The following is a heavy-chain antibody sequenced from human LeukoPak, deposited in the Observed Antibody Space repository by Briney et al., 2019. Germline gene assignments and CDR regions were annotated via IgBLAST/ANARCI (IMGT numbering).Heavy chain of an antibody. CDR2: IYPRGST. V-gene: IGHV4-30-2*01. J-gene: IGHJ3*02. Sequence: PSQTLSLTCAVSGGSISSDSYSWSWIRQPPGKGLEWIGYIYPRGSTYYNPSLKSRVILSLDKSANQFSLNLSSVTAADTAVYYCAKNYDDDSGVMVDDAFDIWGQGTMVTVST. D-gene: IGHD3-22*01. CDR1: GGSISSDSYS. CDR3: AKNYDDDSGVMVDDAFDI.